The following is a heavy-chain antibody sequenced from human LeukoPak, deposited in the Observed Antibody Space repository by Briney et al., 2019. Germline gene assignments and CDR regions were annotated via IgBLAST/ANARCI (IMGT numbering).Heavy chain of an antibody. J-gene: IGHJ6*02. Sequence: PSETLSLTCTVSGGSISSYYWSWIRQPPGKGLEWIGYIYYSGSTNYNPSLKSRVTISVDTSKNQFSLKLSSVTAADTAVYYCARDHTVVVPAAPYYYYGMDVWGQGTTVTVSS. CDR2: IYYSGST. CDR1: GGSISSYY. D-gene: IGHD2-2*01. V-gene: IGHV4-59*01. CDR3: ARDHTVVVPAAPYYYYGMDV.